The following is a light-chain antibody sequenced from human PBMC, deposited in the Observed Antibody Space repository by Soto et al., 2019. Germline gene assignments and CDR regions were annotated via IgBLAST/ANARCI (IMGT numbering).Light chain of an antibody. CDR1: SSNLGNNY. V-gene: IGLV1-51*01. Sequence: QSVLTQPPSVSAAPGQKVTISCSGSSSNLGNNYVAWYQQLPGTAPKLVIYDNSRRPSGIPDRFSGSKSGTSATLAITGLQPGDKADYYCGAWDISLNVILFGGGTKVTVL. CDR2: DNS. CDR3: GAWDISLNVIL. J-gene: IGLJ2*01.